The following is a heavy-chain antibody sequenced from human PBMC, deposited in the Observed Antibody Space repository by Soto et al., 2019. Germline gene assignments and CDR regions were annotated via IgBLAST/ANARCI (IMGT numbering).Heavy chain of an antibody. Sequence: EVQLVESGGGLVQPGRSLRLSCAASGFTFDDFAMHWVRQPPGKGLEWVSGISWNSASIVYADSVKGRFTISRDNAKNSLYLQLDSLGVEDTAFYYCAKGPGLVASSGSPDPWGQGTLVSVSS. V-gene: IGHV3-9*01. D-gene: IGHD2-8*02. CDR3: AKGPGLVASSGSPDP. CDR2: ISWNSASI. CDR1: GFTFDDFA. J-gene: IGHJ5*02.